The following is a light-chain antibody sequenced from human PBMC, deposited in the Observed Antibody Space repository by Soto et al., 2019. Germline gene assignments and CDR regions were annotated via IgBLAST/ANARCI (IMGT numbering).Light chain of an antibody. V-gene: IGLV1-44*01. J-gene: IGLJ2*01. CDR3: AAWDDSLNGVV. Sequence: QSVLTQPPSASGTPGQRVIISCSGSSSNIGSNTVNWYQQLPGTAPKLLIYSNNQRPSGVPDRFSGSKSGTSASLAISGLQSEDEADYYCAAWDDSLNGVVFGEGTQLTVL. CDR2: SNN. CDR1: SSNIGSNT.